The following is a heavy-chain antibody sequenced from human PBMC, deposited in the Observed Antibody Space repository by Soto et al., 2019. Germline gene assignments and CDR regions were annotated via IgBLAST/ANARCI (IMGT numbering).Heavy chain of an antibody. D-gene: IGHD5-18*01. Sequence: SVKVSCKASGGTFSSYAISWVRQAPGQGLEWMGGIIPIVGTANYAQKFQGRVTITADESTSTAYMELSSLRSEDTAVYYCARESSYGYYYYYYGMYVWGQGTTGTV. CDR2: IIPIVGTA. V-gene: IGHV1-69*13. CDR1: GGTFSSYA. J-gene: IGHJ6*02. CDR3: ARESSYGYYYYYYGMYV.